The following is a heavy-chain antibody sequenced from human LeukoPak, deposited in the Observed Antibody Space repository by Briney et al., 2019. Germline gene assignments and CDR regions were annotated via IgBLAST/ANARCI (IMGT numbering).Heavy chain of an antibody. CDR3: AKTWGSKGRRDYYFDY. Sequence: GGSLRLSCAASGFTFSSYAMGWVRQAPGKGPEWVSAISGSGGSTYYADSVKGRFTISRDNSKNTLYLRMNSLRAEDTAVYSCAKTWGSKGRRDYYFDYWGQGTLVTVSS. CDR2: ISGSGGST. D-gene: IGHD7-27*01. V-gene: IGHV3-23*01. CDR1: GFTFSSYA. J-gene: IGHJ4*02.